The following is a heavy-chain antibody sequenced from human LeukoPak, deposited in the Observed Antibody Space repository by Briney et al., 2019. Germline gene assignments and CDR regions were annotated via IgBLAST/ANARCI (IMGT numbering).Heavy chain of an antibody. CDR3: AKDKSYGQNDYYYYMDV. CDR1: GFTFDDYA. CDR2: ISWNSGSI. D-gene: IGHD5-18*01. J-gene: IGHJ6*03. V-gene: IGHV3-9*01. Sequence: GGSLRLSCAASGFTFDDYAMHWVRQAPGKGLEWVSGISWNSGSIGYADSVKGRFTISRDNAKNSLYLQMNSLRAEDTALYYCAKDKSYGQNDYYYYMDVWGKGTTVTISS.